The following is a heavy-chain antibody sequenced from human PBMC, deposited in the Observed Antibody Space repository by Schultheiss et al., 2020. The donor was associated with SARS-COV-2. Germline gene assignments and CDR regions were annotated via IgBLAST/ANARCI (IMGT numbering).Heavy chain of an antibody. J-gene: IGHJ6*03. D-gene: IGHD1-1*01. CDR3: ARAGNRGNWNYYYYYMDV. Sequence: GGSLRLSCAASGFTFSDYYMSWVRQAPGKGLEYVSAISSNGGSTYYADSVKGRFTISRDNSKNTLYLQMNSLRAEDTAVYYCARAGNRGNWNYYYYYMDVWGKGTTVTVSS. CDR2: ISSNGGST. CDR1: GFTFSDYY. V-gene: IGHV3-64*04.